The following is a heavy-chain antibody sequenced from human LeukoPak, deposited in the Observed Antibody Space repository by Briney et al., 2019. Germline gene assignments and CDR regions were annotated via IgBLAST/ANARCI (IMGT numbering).Heavy chain of an antibody. V-gene: IGHV1-69*05. D-gene: IGHD2-2*01. CDR2: IIPIFGTA. CDR3: ASAATQYCSSTSCYLNY. J-gene: IGHJ4*02. Sequence: SVKVSCKASGGTFSSYAISWVRQAPGQGLEWMGGIIPIFGTANYAQKFQGGVTVTTDESTSTAYMELSSLRSEDTAVYYCASAATQYCSSTSCYLNYWGQGTLVTVSS. CDR1: GGTFSSYA.